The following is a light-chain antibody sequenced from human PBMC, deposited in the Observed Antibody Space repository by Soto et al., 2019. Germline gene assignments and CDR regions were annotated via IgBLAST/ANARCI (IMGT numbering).Light chain of an antibody. V-gene: IGKV3D-15*01. CDR1: QSVRSN. CDR2: GTY. CDR3: QQYNNWPPLT. Sequence: EIVMTQSPATLSVSPGERATLSCRASQSVRSNLAWYQQKPGQAPRLLIYGTYIRATGIPARFSGSGSGTEFTLTISSLQFEDFAVYYCQQYNNWPPLTFGGGTKVEIK. J-gene: IGKJ4*01.